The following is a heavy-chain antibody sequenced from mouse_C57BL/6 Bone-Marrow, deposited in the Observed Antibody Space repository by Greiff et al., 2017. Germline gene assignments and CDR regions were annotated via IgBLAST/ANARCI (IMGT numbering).Heavy chain of an antibody. CDR3: ARPWLLRGDAY. Sequence: VQLQQSGPELVKPGASVKISCTASGYAFSSSWMNWVKQRPGQGLEWIGRIYPGDGDTNYTGKFKGKATLTADKSSSAAYMQLSSLTSEDSAVYCSARPWLLRGDAYWGQGTLVTVSA. J-gene: IGHJ3*01. CDR1: GYAFSSSW. D-gene: IGHD2-3*01. V-gene: IGHV1-82*01. CDR2: IYPGDGDT.